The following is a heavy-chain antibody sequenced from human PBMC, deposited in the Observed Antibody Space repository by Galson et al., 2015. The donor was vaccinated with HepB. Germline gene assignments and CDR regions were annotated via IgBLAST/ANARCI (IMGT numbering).Heavy chain of an antibody. CDR3: TTGGRGVWFGELLKAWSDY. CDR2: IKSKTDGGTT. V-gene: IGHV3-15*07. D-gene: IGHD3-10*01. J-gene: IGHJ4*02. CDR1: GFTFSNAW. Sequence: SLRLSCAASGFTFSNAWMNWVRQAPGKGLEWVGRIKSKTDGGTTDYAAPVKGRFTISRDDSKNTLYLQMNSLKTEDTAVYYCTTGGRGVWFGELLKAWSDYWGQGTLVTVSS.